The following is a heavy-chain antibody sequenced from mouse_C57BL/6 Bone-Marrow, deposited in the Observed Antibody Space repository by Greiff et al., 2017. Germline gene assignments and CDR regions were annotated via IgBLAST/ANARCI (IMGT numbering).Heavy chain of an antibody. Sequence: EVQLQQSGPVLVKPGASVKMSCKASGYTFTDYYMNWVKQSHGKSLEWIGVINPYNGGTSYNQKFKGKATLTVDKSSSTAYMELNSLTSEDSAVYYCARSRRPYYAMDYWGQGTSVTVSS. J-gene: IGHJ4*01. CDR1: GYTFTDYY. V-gene: IGHV1-19*01. CDR3: ARSRRPYYAMDY. CDR2: INPYNGGT. D-gene: IGHD3-3*01.